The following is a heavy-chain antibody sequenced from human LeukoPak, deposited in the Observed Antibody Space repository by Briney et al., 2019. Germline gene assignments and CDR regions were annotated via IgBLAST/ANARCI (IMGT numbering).Heavy chain of an antibody. CDR3: STSPSFGSSWYQFNY. V-gene: IGHV3-23*01. CDR2: ISGRDGRT. J-gene: IGHJ4*02. D-gene: IGHD6-13*01. CDR1: RFTFSSYA. Sequence: GGALRLSCAASRFTFSSYAMSWVRQAPGRGLEWGSAISGRDGRTYYTDSVKGRFTISRDNSRDTLYLQMNSLRAEDTAVYYCSTSPSFGSSWYQFNYWGQGTLVTVSS.